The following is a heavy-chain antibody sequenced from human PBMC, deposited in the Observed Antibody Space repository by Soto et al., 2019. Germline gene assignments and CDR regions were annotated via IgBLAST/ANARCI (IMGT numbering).Heavy chain of an antibody. V-gene: IGHV3-53*01. CDR3: ATRIAATGRYYFDS. Sequence: GGSLRLSCAASGFNVSRNYLSWIPQAPWKGHERVALVFTSYNTFYADSVKGRFTISRDSSKNTLSLQMNRLRAEDTAVYYCATRIAATGRYYFDSWDQRTRITVSS. CDR2: VFTSYNT. D-gene: IGHD6-13*01. J-gene: IGHJ4*02. CDR1: GFNVSRNY.